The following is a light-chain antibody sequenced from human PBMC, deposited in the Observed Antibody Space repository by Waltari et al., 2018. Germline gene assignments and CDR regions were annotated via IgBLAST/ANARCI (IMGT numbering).Light chain of an antibody. J-gene: IGKJ1*01. CDR2: QAS. Sequence: HVTHSPSTLPASVGDRVTITCRASQSIRRTLAWYQQKPGTAPKLLLYQASSIESGVPDRFSGSGSGTEFSLTISRLQPDDFATYYCQQYKSFPVTFGQGTKVEIK. V-gene: IGKV1-5*03. CDR3: QQYKSFPVT. CDR1: QSIRRT.